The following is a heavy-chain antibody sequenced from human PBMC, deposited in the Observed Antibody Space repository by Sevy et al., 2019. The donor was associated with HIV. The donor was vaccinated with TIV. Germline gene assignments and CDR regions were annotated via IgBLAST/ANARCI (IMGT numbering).Heavy chain of an antibody. D-gene: IGHD3-10*01. Sequence: GGSLRLSCAASAFTFSGYSMSWVRQAPGKGLGWVSSISSASSYIYYADSVKGRFAISRDNAKNSLYLQMNSLRAEDTAVYYCAGDRGVGTSSYGLDVWGQGTTVTVSS. J-gene: IGHJ6*02. CDR2: ISSASSYI. CDR1: AFTFSGYS. CDR3: AGDRGVGTSSYGLDV. V-gene: IGHV3-21*01.